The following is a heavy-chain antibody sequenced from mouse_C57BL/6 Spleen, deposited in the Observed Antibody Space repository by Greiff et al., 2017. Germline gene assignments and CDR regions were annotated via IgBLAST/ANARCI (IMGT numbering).Heavy chain of an antibody. D-gene: IGHD4-1*01. Sequence: QVQLKESGPGLVQPSQSLSITCTVSGFSLTSYGVHWVRQSPGKGLEWLGVIWSGGSTDYNAAFISRLSISKDNSKSQVFFKMNSLQADDTAIYYCATSLANWDGVFAYWGQGTLVTVSA. CDR2: IWSGGST. CDR1: GFSLTSYG. V-gene: IGHV2-2*01. CDR3: ATSLANWDGVFAY. J-gene: IGHJ3*01.